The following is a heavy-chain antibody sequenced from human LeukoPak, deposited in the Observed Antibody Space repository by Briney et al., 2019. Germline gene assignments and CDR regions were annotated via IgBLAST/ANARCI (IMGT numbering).Heavy chain of an antibody. Sequence: ASVKVSCKASGYTFTSYGISWVRQAPRQGLEWMGWISAYNGNTNYAQKLQGRVTMTTDTSTSTAYMELRSLRSDDTAVYYCARMVWQLWYFDYWGQGTLSPSPQ. CDR1: GYTFTSYG. V-gene: IGHV1-18*01. J-gene: IGHJ4*02. CDR2: ISAYNGNT. D-gene: IGHD5-18*01. CDR3: ARMVWQLWYFDY.